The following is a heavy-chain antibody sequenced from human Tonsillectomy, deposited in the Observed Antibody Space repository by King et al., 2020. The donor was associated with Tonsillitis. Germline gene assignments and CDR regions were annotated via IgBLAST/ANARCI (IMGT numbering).Heavy chain of an antibody. CDR3: AKELTS. D-gene: IGHD3-16*01. Sequence: VQLVESGRGLVHPGGSLRLCCEDSGFTFSIYAMSCIRQAPGTGLEGVCTISVSGVGTYYQDSVKGRFTISRDNSKNTLYLQMNSRRAEDTALYYCAKELTSWGQGTLVTVSS. V-gene: IGHV3-23*04. J-gene: IGHJ5*02. CDR1: GFTFSIYA. CDR2: ISVSGVGT.